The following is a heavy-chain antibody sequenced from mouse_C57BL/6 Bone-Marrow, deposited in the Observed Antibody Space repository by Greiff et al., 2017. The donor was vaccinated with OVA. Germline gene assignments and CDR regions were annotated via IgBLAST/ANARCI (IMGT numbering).Heavy chain of an antibody. CDR2: IHPNSGST. CDR1: GYTFTSYW. CDR3: AAYYGSSSWYFDV. V-gene: IGHV1-64*01. D-gene: IGHD1-1*01. J-gene: IGHJ1*03. Sequence: VQLQQPGAELVKPGASVKLSCKASGYTFTSYWMHWVKQRPGQGLEWIGMIHPNSGSTNYNEKFKSKATLTVDESSSTAYMQLSSLTSEDSAVYYCAAYYGSSSWYFDVWGTGTTVTVSS.